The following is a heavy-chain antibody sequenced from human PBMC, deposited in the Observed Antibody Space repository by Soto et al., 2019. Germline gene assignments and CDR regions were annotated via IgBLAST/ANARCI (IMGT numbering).Heavy chain of an antibody. D-gene: IGHD2-15*01. V-gene: IGHV4-59*12. CDR3: ARFVPCSDGSSALDY. CDR2: IYYTGST. Sequence: SETLSLTCTVSGGSISSYYWSWIRQPPGKGLEWIGYIYYTGSTNYNPSLKSRVTISVDTSKNQFSLKLTSVTAADTAVYYCARFVPCSDGSSALDYWGQGTLVTVSS. J-gene: IGHJ4*02. CDR1: GGSISSYY.